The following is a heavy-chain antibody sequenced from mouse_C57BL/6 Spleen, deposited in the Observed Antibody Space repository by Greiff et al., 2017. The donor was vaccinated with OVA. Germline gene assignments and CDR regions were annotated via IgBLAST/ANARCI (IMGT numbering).Heavy chain of an antibody. V-gene: IGHV1-26*01. CDR2: INPNNGGT. Sequence: EVQLQQSGPELVKPGASVKISCKASGYTFTDYYMNWVKQSHGKSLEWIGDINPNNGGTSYNQKFKGKATLTVDKSSSTAYMELRSLTSEDSAVYYCARWSNSSWFAYWGQGTLVTVSA. J-gene: IGHJ3*01. D-gene: IGHD2-5*01. CDR3: ARWSNSSWFAY. CDR1: GYTFTDYY.